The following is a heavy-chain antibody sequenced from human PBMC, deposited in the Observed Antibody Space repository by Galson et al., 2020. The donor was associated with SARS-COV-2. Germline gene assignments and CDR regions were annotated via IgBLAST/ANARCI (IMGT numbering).Heavy chain of an antibody. CDR3: ARAGHSGSYYYYGMDV. D-gene: IGHD1-26*01. J-gene: IGHJ6*02. V-gene: IGHV4-59*13. CDR2: IYYSGST. Sequence: SETLSLTCTVSGGSISSYYWSWIRQPPGKGLEWIGYIYYSGSTNYNPSLKSRVTISVDTSKNQFSLKLSSVTAADTAVYYCARAGHSGSYYYYGMDVWGQGTTVTVSS. CDR1: GGSISSYY.